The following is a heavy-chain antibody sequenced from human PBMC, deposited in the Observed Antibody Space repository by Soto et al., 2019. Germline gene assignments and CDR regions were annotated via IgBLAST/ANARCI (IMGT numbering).Heavy chain of an antibody. CDR1: GGSFSGYS. CDR3: ARGIAAAVHGDYMDV. J-gene: IGHJ6*03. CDR2: INHSGST. D-gene: IGHD6-25*01. Sequence: QVQLQQWGAGLLKPSETLSLTCAVYGGSFSGYSWCWIRQPPGKGLEWIGEINHSGSTNYNPSLKSRVTISVDTSKNQFSLKLSSVTAAHTAVYYCARGIAAAVHGDYMDVWGKGTTVTVSS. V-gene: IGHV4-34*01.